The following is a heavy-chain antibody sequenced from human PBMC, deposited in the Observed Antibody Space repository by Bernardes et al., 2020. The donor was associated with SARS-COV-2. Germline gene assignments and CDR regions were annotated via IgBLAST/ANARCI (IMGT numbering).Heavy chain of an antibody. Sequence: GGSLRLSCAAFGFTFSSYDMNWVRQAPGKGLEWVSVIYRGGNTYYADSVKGRFTFSRDNSKNTLYLQMNSLRAEDTAVYYCARRYSSNWAHDCWGQGTLVTVSS. J-gene: IGHJ4*02. CDR1: GFTFSSYD. CDR3: ARRYSSNWAHDC. CDR2: IYRGGNT. V-gene: IGHV3-66*04. D-gene: IGHD6-13*01.